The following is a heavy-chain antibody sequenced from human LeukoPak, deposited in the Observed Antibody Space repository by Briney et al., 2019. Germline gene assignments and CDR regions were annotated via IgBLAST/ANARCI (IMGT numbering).Heavy chain of an antibody. CDR3: VRDAYSSGWVDYFDY. D-gene: IGHD6-19*01. V-gene: IGHV3-48*03. CDR1: GFTFSSYE. Sequence: GGSLRLSCAASGFTFSSYEMNWVRQAPGKGLEWVSYISSSGSTIYYADSVKGRFTISRDNAKSSLYLQMNSLRAEDTAVYYCVRDAYSSGWVDYFDYWGQGTLVTVSS. CDR2: ISSSGSTI. J-gene: IGHJ4*02.